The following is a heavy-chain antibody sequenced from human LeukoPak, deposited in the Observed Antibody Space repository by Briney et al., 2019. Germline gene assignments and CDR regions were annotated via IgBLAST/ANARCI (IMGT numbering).Heavy chain of an antibody. CDR1: GYTFTSYA. Sequence: ASVKVSCKASGYTFTSYAMHWVRQAPGQRLEWMGWINAGNGNTKYSQKFQGRVTITRDTSASTAYMELSSLRSEDTAVYCCARILDTAMVADAFDIWGQGTMVTLSS. D-gene: IGHD5-18*01. CDR3: ARILDTAMVADAFDI. V-gene: IGHV1-3*01. CDR2: INAGNGNT. J-gene: IGHJ3*02.